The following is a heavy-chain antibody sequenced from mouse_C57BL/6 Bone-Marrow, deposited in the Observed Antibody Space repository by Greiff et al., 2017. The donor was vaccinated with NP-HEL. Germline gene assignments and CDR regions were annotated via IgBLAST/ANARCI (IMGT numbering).Heavy chain of an antibody. CDR2: IHPNSGST. Sequence: VQLQQPGAELVKPGASVKLSCKASGYTFTSYWMHWVKQRPGQGLEWIGMIHPNSGSTNYNEKFKSKATLTVDKSSSTAYMQLSSLTSEDSAVYYCARSTGTEWFAYWGQGTLVTVSA. V-gene: IGHV1-64*01. CDR1: GYTFTSYW. J-gene: IGHJ3*01. CDR3: ARSTGTEWFAY. D-gene: IGHD4-1*01.